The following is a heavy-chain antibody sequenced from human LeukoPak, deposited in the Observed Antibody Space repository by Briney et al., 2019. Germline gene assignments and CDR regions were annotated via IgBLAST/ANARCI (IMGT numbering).Heavy chain of an antibody. CDR1: GGTFSSYA. CDR3: ARWGSTYYYDSSGYAFDY. D-gene: IGHD3-22*01. J-gene: IGHJ4*02. Sequence: SVKVSCKASGGTFSSYAISWVRQAPGQGLEWMGGIIPIFGTANYAQKFQGRVTITADESTSTAYMELTSLRSDDTAVYYCARWGSTYYYDSSGYAFDYWGQGTLVTVSS. CDR2: IIPIFGTA. V-gene: IGHV1-69*13.